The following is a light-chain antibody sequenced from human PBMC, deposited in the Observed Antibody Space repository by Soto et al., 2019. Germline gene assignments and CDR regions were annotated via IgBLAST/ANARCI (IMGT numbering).Light chain of an antibody. CDR3: SSYISTSILNV. V-gene: IGLV2-14*03. J-gene: IGLJ1*01. CDR1: SSDVGGYDY. CDR2: DVS. Sequence: QSALTQAASVSGSPGQSITISCTGTSSDVGGYDYVSWYQQHPGKAPKLIIYDVSNRPSGVSNRFSCSKSGNTASLTISGLQAEDEADYYCSSYISTSILNVFGTGTKLTVL.